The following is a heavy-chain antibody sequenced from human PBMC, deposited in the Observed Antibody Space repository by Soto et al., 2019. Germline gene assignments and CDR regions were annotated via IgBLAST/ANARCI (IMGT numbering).Heavy chain of an antibody. CDR3: ASLLKDIVVVPADVDYYYMDG. CDR1: GYTFTSYG. V-gene: IGHV1-18*01. D-gene: IGHD2-2*01. Sequence: ASVKVSCKASGYTFTSYGISWVRQAPGQGLEWMGWISAYNGNTNYAQKLQGRVTMTTDTSTSTAYMELRSLRSDDTAVYYCASLLKDIVVVPADVDYYYMDGWGKGTTVTVAS. J-gene: IGHJ6*03. CDR2: ISAYNGNT.